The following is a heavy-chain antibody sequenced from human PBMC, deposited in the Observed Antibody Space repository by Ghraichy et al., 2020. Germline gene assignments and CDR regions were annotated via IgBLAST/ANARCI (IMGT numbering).Heavy chain of an antibody. V-gene: IGHV3-23*01. CDR1: GFAFSGFA. CDR2: ISSGAAAT. D-gene: IGHD3-3*01. J-gene: IGHJ4*02. Sequence: GGSLRLSCAASGFAFSGFAMSWVRQAPGKGLEWVSAISSGAAATSYSDSVKGRFTISRDNSHNMEYLDMDSLRAEDTAVYYCAKWLKSGYYRVDYWGQGTLVTVSS. CDR3: AKWLKSGYYRVDY.